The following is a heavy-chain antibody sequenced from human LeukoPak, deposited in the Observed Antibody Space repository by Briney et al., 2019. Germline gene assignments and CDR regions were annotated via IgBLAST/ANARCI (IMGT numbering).Heavy chain of an antibody. CDR3: ARVWSGYENYYYYGMDV. D-gene: IGHD5-12*01. J-gene: IGHJ6*02. Sequence: PSETLSLTCTVSGGSVSSGSYYWSWIRQPPGKGLEWIGYIYYSGSTNYNPSLKSRVTISVDTSKNQFSLKLSSVTAADTAVYYCARVWSGYENYYYYGMDVWGQGTTVTVSS. CDR2: IYYSGST. V-gene: IGHV4-61*01. CDR1: GGSVSSGSYY.